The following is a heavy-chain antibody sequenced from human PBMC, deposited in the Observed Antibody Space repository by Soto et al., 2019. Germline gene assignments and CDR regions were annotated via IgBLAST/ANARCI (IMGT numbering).Heavy chain of an antibody. Sequence: GESLKISCKGSGYSFTSYWIGWVRQMPGKGLEWMGIIYPGDSDTRYSPSFQGQVTISADKSISTAYLQWSSLKASDTAMYYCARHWAYSSSLNYYYYGMDVWGQGTTVTVSS. D-gene: IGHD6-13*01. CDR1: GYSFTSYW. CDR3: ARHWAYSSSLNYYYYGMDV. J-gene: IGHJ6*02. V-gene: IGHV5-51*01. CDR2: IYPGDSDT.